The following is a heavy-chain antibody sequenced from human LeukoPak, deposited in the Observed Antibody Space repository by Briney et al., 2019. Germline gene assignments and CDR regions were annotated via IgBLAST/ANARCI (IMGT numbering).Heavy chain of an antibody. CDR2: ISSSSSTI. V-gene: IGHV3-48*04. CDR1: GFTFSSYS. J-gene: IGHJ5*02. Sequence: GGSLRLSCAASGFTFSSYSMNWVRQAPGKGLEGVSYISSSSSTIYYADSVKGRFTISRDNAKNSLYLQMNSLRAEDTAVYYCARDLYSSGPNWFDPWGQGTLVTVSS. D-gene: IGHD6-19*01. CDR3: ARDLYSSGPNWFDP.